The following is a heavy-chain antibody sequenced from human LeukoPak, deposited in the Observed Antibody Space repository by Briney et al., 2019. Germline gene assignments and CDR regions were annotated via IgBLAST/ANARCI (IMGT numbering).Heavy chain of an antibody. D-gene: IGHD6-19*01. CDR3: ARDSSGWYYFDY. V-gene: IGHV3-7*01. CDR2: IKQDGSEK. Sequence: PGGSLRLSCAASGFTFSSYWMTWVRQAPGQGLEWVANIKQDGSEKYYVDSVKGRFTISRDNAKNSLYLQMNNLRAEDTAVYYCARDSSGWYYFDYWGQGTLVTVSS. CDR1: GFTFSSYW. J-gene: IGHJ4*02.